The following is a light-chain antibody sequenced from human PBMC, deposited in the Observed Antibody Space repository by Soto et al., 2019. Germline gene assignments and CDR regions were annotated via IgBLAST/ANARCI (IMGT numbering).Light chain of an antibody. Sequence: QCVLTQPASVSGAPGQSITISCTGTSSDVGSYNLVSWYQQHPGKAPKLMIYEVSKRPSGVSNRFSGSKSGNTASLTISGLQAEDEADYYCCSYAGSSTPSYVFGTGTKVTVL. V-gene: IGLV2-23*02. CDR3: CSYAGSSTPSYV. J-gene: IGLJ1*01. CDR1: SSDVGSYNL. CDR2: EVS.